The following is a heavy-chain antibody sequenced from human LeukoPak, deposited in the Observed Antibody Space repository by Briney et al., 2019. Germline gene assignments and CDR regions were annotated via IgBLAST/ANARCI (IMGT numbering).Heavy chain of an antibody. CDR3: ARDYDSSGYPHFDY. J-gene: IGHJ4*02. V-gene: IGHV3-21*01. CDR2: ISSSSSYI. CDR1: GFTFSSYA. D-gene: IGHD3-22*01. Sequence: GGSLRLSCAASGFTFSSYAMSWVRQAPGKGLEWVSSISSSSSYIYCADSVKGRFTISRDNAKNSLYLQMNSLRAEDTAVYYCARDYDSSGYPHFDYWGQGTLVTVSS.